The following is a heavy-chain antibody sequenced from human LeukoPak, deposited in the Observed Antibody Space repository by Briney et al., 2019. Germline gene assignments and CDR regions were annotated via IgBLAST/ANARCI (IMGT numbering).Heavy chain of an antibody. V-gene: IGHV4-31*03. J-gene: IGHJ4*02. CDR3: ARLLWGSSWYYFDS. CDR2: IFYSGSA. Sequence: SQTLSLTCTVSGGSIDRGGNDWSWIRQHPGGGLQWIGNIFYSGSADYNPSLRSRVTMSVDTSKSQFSLKLTSVTAADTAVYFCARLLWGSSWYYFDSWGRGILVTVTS. D-gene: IGHD3-16*01. CDR1: GGSIDRGGND.